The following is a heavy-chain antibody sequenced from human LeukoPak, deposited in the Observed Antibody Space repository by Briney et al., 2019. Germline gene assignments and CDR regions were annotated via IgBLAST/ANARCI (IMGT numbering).Heavy chain of an antibody. CDR1: GGSISSDY. J-gene: IGHJ4*02. V-gene: IGHV4-59*01. Sequence: SETLSLTCTVSGGSISSDYWSWIRQPPGKRLEWIGYIYYSGTTTYNPSLESRVTISVDTSKNLFSLRLSSVTAADTAVYYCARIQSSASPFDYWGQGTLVTVSS. CDR3: ARIQSSASPFDY. D-gene: IGHD2-2*01. CDR2: IYYSGTT.